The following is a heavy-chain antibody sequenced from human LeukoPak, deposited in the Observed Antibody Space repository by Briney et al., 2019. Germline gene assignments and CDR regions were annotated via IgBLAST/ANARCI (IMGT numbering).Heavy chain of an antibody. D-gene: IGHD3-10*01. CDR1: GFTFSSYG. Sequence: PGRSLRLSCAASGFTFSSYGMHWVRQAPGKGLEWVAVISYDGSNKYYADSVKGRFTISRDNSKNTLYLQMNSLRAEDTAVYYCAKDNALYYYGSGSYYPGVWGQGTLVTVSS. J-gene: IGHJ4*02. V-gene: IGHV3-30*18. CDR3: AKDNALYYYGSGSYYPGV. CDR2: ISYDGSNK.